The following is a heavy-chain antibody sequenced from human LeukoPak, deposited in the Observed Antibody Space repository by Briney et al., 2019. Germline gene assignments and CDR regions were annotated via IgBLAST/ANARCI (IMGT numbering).Heavy chain of an antibody. Sequence: SQTLSLTCTVSGGSISSGDYYWSWIRQPPGKGLEWIGYIYYSGSTDYNPSLKSRVTISVDTSKDQFSLKLSSVTAADTAVYYCARSHGGNSGRSEYYYYYYYMDVWGKGTTVTVSS. V-gene: IGHV4-30-4*08. J-gene: IGHJ6*03. CDR3: ARSHGGNSGRSEYYYYYYYMDV. CDR2: IYYSGST. CDR1: GGSISSGDYY. D-gene: IGHD4-23*01.